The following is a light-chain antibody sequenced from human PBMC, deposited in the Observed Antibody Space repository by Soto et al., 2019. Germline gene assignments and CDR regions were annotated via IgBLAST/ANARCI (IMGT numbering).Light chain of an antibody. CDR2: EVS. Sequence: QSALTQPPSASGSPGQSVTISCTGTSRDVGGYNYVSWYQQHPGKAPKLMIFEVSGRPSGVSERFSGSKSGNTASLIVSGLQAEDEADYYCTSYGGGNTVVFGGGTKLTVL. V-gene: IGLV2-8*01. CDR1: SRDVGGYNY. CDR3: TSYGGGNTVV. J-gene: IGLJ2*01.